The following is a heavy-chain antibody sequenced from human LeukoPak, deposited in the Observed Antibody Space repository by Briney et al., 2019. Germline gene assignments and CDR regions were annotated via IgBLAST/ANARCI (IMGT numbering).Heavy chain of an antibody. D-gene: IGHD2-2*01. J-gene: IGHJ4*02. CDR2: ISSSSSTI. V-gene: IGHV3-48*04. CDR3: ARVYSEGIIVVVPAALDY. CDR1: GFTFSSYS. Sequence: GGSLRLSCAASGFTFSSYSMNWVRQAPGKGLEWVSYISSSSSTIYYADSVKGRFTISRDNAKYSLYLQMNSLRAEDTALYYCARVYSEGIIVVVPAALDYWGQGTLVTVSS.